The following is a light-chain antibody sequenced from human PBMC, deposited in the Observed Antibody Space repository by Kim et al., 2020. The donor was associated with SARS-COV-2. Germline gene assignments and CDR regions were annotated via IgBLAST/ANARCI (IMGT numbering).Light chain of an antibody. J-gene: IGLJ2*01. CDR2: DVS. CDR3: SSYADDKIPV. CDR1: SSDVRDYNY. V-gene: IGLV2-14*03. Sequence: QSVLTQPASVSGSPGQSITISCTGTSSDVRDYNYVSWYQQHPGAAPKVVIYDVSRRPSGVSSRFSGSQSGNRASLTIFGLQAEDEAHYYCSSYADDKIPVFGGGTQLTVL.